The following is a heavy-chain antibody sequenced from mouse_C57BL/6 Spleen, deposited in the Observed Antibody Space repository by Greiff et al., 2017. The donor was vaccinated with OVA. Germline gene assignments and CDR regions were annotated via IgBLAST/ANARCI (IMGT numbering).Heavy chain of an antibody. J-gene: IGHJ2*01. CDR3: ASYGYDALDY. CDR1: GYTFTSYT. V-gene: IGHV1-4*01. Sequence: LQQSGAELARPGASVKMSCKASGYTFTSYTMHWVKQRPGQGLEWIGYINPSSGYTKYNQKFKDKATLTADKSSSTAYMQLSSLTSEDSAVYYCASYGYDALDYWGQGTTLIVSS. D-gene: IGHD2-2*01. CDR2: INPSSGYT.